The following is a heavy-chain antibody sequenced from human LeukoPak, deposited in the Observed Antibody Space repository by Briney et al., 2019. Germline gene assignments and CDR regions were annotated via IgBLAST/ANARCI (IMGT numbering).Heavy chain of an antibody. D-gene: IGHD6-13*01. J-gene: IGHJ4*02. CDR1: NGSISSYY. CDR2: IYYSGST. Sequence: SETLSLTCTVSNGSISSYYWSWIRQPPGKELEWIGYIYYSGSTNYNPSLKSRVTISVDTSKNQFSLKLSSVTAADTAVYYCATLSSSWYRGDFDYWGQGTLVTVSS. V-gene: IGHV4-59*08. CDR3: ATLSSSWYRGDFDY.